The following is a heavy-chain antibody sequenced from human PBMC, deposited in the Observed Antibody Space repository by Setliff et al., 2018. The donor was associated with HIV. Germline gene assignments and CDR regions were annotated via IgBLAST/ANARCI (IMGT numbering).Heavy chain of an antibody. D-gene: IGHD1-26*01. CDR1: GSSISSGYY. CDR3: ARVVGADDAFAF. Sequence: TLSLTCTVSGSSISSGYYWGWIRQPPGKGLEWIGSIYHSGSTCYNPSLKSRVTISVDTSKNQFSLKLSSVTAADTAGYYCARVVGADDAFAFWGQGTMVTVS. V-gene: IGHV4-38-2*02. J-gene: IGHJ3*01. CDR2: IYHSGST.